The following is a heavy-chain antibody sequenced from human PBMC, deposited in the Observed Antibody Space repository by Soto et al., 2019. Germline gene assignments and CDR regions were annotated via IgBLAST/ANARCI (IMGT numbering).Heavy chain of an antibody. J-gene: IGHJ4*02. V-gene: IGHV3-30*18. CDR3: AKGPYSSGWYYFDY. Sequence: QVQLVESGGGVVQPGRSLRLSCAASGFTFSSYGMHWVRQAPGKGLEWVAVISYDGSNKYYADSAKGRFTISRDNSKNTLYLQMNSLRAEDTAVYYCAKGPYSSGWYYFDYWGQGTLVTVSS. CDR2: ISYDGSNK. D-gene: IGHD6-19*01. CDR1: GFTFSSYG.